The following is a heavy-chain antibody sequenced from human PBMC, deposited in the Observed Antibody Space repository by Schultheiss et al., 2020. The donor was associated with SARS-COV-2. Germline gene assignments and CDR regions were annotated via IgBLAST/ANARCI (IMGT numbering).Heavy chain of an antibody. J-gene: IGHJ6*02. CDR3: ARDLLGNYYYGMDV. V-gene: IGHV3-30*03. CDR2: ISYDGSNK. D-gene: IGHD7-27*01. CDR1: GFTFSSYS. Sequence: GGSLRLSCAASGFTFSSYSMNWVRQAPGKGLEWVAVISYDGSNKYYADSVKGRFTISRDNSKNTLYLQMNSLRAEDTAVYYCARDLLGNYYYGMDVWGQGTTVTVS.